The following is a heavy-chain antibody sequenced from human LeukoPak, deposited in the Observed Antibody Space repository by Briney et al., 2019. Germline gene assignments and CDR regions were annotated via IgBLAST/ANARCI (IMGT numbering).Heavy chain of an antibody. CDR1: GGSISSDHW. J-gene: IGHJ3*01. V-gene: IGHV4-4*01. Sequence: PPETLSLTCAVSGGSISSDHWWSWVHQPPGKSLEWIGEIFHIGVTNYKPSLKSRVSMSVDKSRHQFSLNLRSMTAADTAVYFCARGGRSAFDVWGPGTKVIVSS. CDR3: ARGGRSAFDV. CDR2: IFHIGVT.